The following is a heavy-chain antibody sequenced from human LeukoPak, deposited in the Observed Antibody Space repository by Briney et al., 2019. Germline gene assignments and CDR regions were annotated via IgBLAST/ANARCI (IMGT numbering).Heavy chain of an antibody. CDR1: GFTFSSYW. J-gene: IGHJ4*02. V-gene: IGHV3-74*01. D-gene: IGHD3-16*01. Sequence: PGGSLRLTCAASGFTFSSYWMHWVRQAPGKGLVWLSRSNTDGSSTSYADSVKGRFTISRDNAKNTLYLQMNSLRAEDTAVYYCARDGAIEGVDYWGQGTLVTVSS. CDR2: SNTDGSST. CDR3: ARDGAIEGVDY.